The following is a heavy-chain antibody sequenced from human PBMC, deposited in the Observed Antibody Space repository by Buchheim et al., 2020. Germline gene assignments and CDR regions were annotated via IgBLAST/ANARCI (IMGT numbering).Heavy chain of an antibody. CDR2: ISGSGGST. Sequence: EVQLLESGGGLVQPGGSLRLSCAASGFTFSSYAMSWVRQAPGKGLEWVSAISGSGGSTYYADSVKGRFTISRDNSKNTLYLQMNSLRAEDTAVYYCAKVEGLHDEPYYYDYGMDVWGQGT. J-gene: IGHJ6*02. D-gene: IGHD5-24*01. V-gene: IGHV3-23*01. CDR3: AKVEGLHDEPYYYDYGMDV. CDR1: GFTFSSYA.